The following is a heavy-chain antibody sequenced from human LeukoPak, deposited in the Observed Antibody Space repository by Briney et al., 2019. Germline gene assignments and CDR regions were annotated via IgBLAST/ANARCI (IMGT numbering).Heavy chain of an antibody. J-gene: IGHJ6*02. D-gene: IGHD3-22*01. V-gene: IGHV3-7*01. CDR3: ARDQSYYDKGPDYYYGMDV. CDR1: GFTFSSYW. CDR2: IKQDGSEK. Sequence: GGSLRLSCAASGFTFSSYWMSWVRQAPGKGLEWVANIKQDGSEKYYVDSVKGRFTISRDNPRNSLYLQMNSLSAEDTAVYYCARDQSYYDKGPDYYYGMDVWGQGTTVTVSS.